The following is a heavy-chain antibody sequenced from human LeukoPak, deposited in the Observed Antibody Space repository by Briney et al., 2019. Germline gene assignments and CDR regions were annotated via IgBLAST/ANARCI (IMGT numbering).Heavy chain of an antibody. Sequence: SETLSLTCAVYGGSFSGYYWSWIRQPPGKGLEWIGEINHSGSTNYNPSLKSRVTISVDTSKNQFSLKLSSVTAADTAVYYCARVDSSGDYWGQGTLVTVSS. J-gene: IGHJ4*02. V-gene: IGHV4-34*01. D-gene: IGHD3-22*01. CDR2: INHSGST. CDR3: ARVDSSGDY. CDR1: GGSFSGYY.